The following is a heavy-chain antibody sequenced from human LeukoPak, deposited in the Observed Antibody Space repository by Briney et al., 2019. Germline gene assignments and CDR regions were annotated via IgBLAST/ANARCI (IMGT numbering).Heavy chain of an antibody. J-gene: IGHJ4*02. Sequence: GESLKISCKGSGYSFTNYWIGWVRQVPGKGLEYMGIVYPGDSDTRYSPSFQGRVTISADKSSSTAYLQWTSVKASDTAIYYCARRRHTCRGDTSHSDGLDYWRQGTMACVSS. CDR1: GYSFTNYW. CDR3: ARRRHTCRGDTSHSDGLDY. CDR2: VYPGDSDT. D-gene: IGHD5-18*01. V-gene: IGHV5-51*01.